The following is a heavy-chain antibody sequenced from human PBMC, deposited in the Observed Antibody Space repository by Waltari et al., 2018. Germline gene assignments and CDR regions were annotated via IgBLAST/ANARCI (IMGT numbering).Heavy chain of an antibody. J-gene: IGHJ6*02. D-gene: IGHD1-26*01. CDR3: ARHPVYWDQGHNYGLDV. Sequence: EVQLVQSGAEVKKPGASLRISCKGSGDNFTTYWISWVRQMPGKGLEWMGRIDPNDSYNNYSPSFQGHVTISGDKSINTAYLQWSRLRASDTAIYYCARHPVYWDQGHNYGLDVWGQGTTVTVSS. CDR1: GDNFTTYW. CDR2: IDPNDSYN. V-gene: IGHV5-10-1*03.